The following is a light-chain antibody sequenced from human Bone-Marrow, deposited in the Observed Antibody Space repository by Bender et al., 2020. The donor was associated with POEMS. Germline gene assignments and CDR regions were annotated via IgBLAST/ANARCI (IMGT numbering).Light chain of an antibody. Sequence: QSALTQPPSASGSPGQSVTISCTGTRSDVGRYDYVSWYQQHPGKAPKLIIYEVSNRPSGVSNRFSGSKSGDTASLTISGLQAEDEADYYCSSYTSSSTRVFGGGTKLTVL. CDR3: SSYTSSSTRV. CDR2: EVS. J-gene: IGLJ3*02. CDR1: RSDVGRYDY. V-gene: IGLV2-14*01.